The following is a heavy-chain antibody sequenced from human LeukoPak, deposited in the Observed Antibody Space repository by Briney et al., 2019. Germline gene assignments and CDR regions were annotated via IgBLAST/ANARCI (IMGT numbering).Heavy chain of an antibody. J-gene: IGHJ4*02. V-gene: IGHV3-30-3*01. CDR2: ISYDGSNK. CDR1: GFTFSSYA. Sequence: PGGSLRLSCAASGFTFSSYAMHWVRQAPGKGLEWVAVISYDGSNKYYADSVKGRLTISRDNSKNTLYLQMNSLRAEDTAVYYCARGPRGLDYWGQGTLVTVSS. CDR3: ARGPRGLDY.